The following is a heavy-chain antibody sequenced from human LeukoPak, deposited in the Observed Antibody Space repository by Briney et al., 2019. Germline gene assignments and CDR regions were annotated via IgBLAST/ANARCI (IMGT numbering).Heavy chain of an antibody. V-gene: IGHV4-59*01. CDR3: ARGGGPGQLWYRAFDY. J-gene: IGHJ4*02. CDR2: IYYGGNT. Sequence: KASETLSLTCTVSGGSITNYYWSWIRQPPGKELEWIGYIYYGGNTNYNPSLGSRVTISVDTSKNHLSLKLTSVTAADTAVYYCARGGGPGQLWYRAFDYWGQGTLVTVSS. CDR1: GGSITNYY. D-gene: IGHD5-18*01.